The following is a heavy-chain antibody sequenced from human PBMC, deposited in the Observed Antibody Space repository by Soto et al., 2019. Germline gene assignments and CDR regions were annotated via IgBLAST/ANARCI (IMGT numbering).Heavy chain of an antibody. CDR2: ISGSGGRT. J-gene: IGHJ3*02. D-gene: IGHD5-18*01. V-gene: IGHV3-23*01. Sequence: PGGSLRLSCAASGFTFSNYAMSWVRQAPGKGLEWVSGISGSGGRTNYADSVKGRFTISRDNSKNTLYLQMNSLRAEDTAIYYCAKVAAMAPFNDAFDIWGQGTMVTVSS. CDR1: GFTFSNYA. CDR3: AKVAAMAPFNDAFDI.